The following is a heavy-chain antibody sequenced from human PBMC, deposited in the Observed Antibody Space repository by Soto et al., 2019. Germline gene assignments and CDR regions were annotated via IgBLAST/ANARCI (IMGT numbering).Heavy chain of an antibody. Sequence: GGSVRLSCAASGFTFSSYAMNWVRQAQGKGLEWVSGISDSGAITYYADSVKGRFTISRDNSKNTLFLHMNSLRTEDTAVYFCARPDRDGYNYDYWGQGTLVTVSS. CDR1: GFTFSSYA. J-gene: IGHJ4*01. D-gene: IGHD5-12*01. V-gene: IGHV3-23*01. CDR3: ARPDRDGYNYDY. CDR2: ISDSGAIT.